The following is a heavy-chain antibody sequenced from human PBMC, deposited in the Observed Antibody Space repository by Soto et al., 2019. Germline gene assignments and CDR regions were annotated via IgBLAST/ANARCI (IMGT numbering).Heavy chain of an antibody. V-gene: IGHV3-23*01. CDR2: ISGSGGST. CDR1: GFTFRSYG. CDR3: AKENGYSSSWFEFDY. Sequence: GGSLRLSSAASGFTFRSYGMHWVRQAPGKGLEWVSAISGSGGSTYYADSVKGRFTISRDNSKNTLYLQMNSLRAEDTAVYYCAKENGYSSSWFEFDYWGQGTLVTVSS. D-gene: IGHD6-13*01. J-gene: IGHJ4*02.